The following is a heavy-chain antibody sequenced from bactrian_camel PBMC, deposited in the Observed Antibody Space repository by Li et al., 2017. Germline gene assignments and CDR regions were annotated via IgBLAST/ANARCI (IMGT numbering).Heavy chain of an antibody. CDR2: IGTLGTSW. J-gene: IGHJ4*01. Sequence: HVQLVESGGGSVQAGGSLKLSCAGAGLNFSRYCIYWFRQSAHNARAGVATIGTLGTSWSLAAAVKTRFTISRDSAKNTVYLQMNNLQPEDTATYYCAEGRGSRGEHCYSLNYWGQGTQVTVS. CDR1: GLNFSRYC. CDR3: AEGRGSRGEHCYSLNY. V-gene: IGHV3S1*01. D-gene: IGHD6*01.